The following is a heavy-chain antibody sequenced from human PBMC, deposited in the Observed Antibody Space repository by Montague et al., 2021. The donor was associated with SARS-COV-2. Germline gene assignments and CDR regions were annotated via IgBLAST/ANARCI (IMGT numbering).Heavy chain of an antibody. CDR3: ARGADRYYFYGMDL. V-gene: IGHV6-1*01. CDR2: TYYRSKWYN. Sequence: CAISGDSVSSNSAAWNWIRQSPSRGLEWLGRTYYRSKWYNEYAVSVNSRITINPDTSKNQFSLQVNSVTPEDTAVYYCARGADRYYFYGMDLWGRGTTVTVSS. J-gene: IGHJ6*02. CDR1: GDSVSSNSAA. D-gene: IGHD1-14*01.